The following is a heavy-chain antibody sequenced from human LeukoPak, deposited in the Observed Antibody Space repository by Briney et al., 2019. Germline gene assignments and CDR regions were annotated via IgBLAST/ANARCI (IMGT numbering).Heavy chain of an antibody. CDR2: ISAYNGDT. D-gene: IGHD7-27*01. Sequence: ASVKVSCKASGYTFTSYGISWVRQAPGQGLEWMGWISAYNGDTNYAQKLQGRVTMTTDTSTSTAYMELRSLRSDDTAVYYCARETEGDLSDRNWVNRYLQHWGQGTLVTVSS. V-gene: IGHV1-18*01. CDR3: ARETEGDLSDRNWVNRYLQH. J-gene: IGHJ1*01. CDR1: GYTFTSYG.